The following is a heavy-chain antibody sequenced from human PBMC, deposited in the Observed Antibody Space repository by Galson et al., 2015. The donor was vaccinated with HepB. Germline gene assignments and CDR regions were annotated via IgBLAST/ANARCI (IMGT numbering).Heavy chain of an antibody. CDR1: GYTFTGYY. CDR3: ARVRRGFHYYGMDV. V-gene: IGHV1-2*04. D-gene: IGHD5-12*01. Sequence: SVKVSCKASGYTFTGYYMHWVRQAPGQGLEWMGWINPNSGGTNYAQKFQGWVTMTRDTSISTAYMELSRLRSDDTAVYYCARVRRGFHYYGMDVWGQGTTVTVSS. CDR2: INPNSGGT. J-gene: IGHJ6*02.